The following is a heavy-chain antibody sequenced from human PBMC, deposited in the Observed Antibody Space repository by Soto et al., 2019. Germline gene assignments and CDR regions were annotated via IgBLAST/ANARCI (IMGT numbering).Heavy chain of an antibody. J-gene: IGHJ4*02. CDR2: IWYDGSNK. D-gene: IGHD3-22*01. V-gene: IGHV3-33*01. Sequence: GGSLRLSCAASGFTFSSYGMHWVRQAPGKGLEWVAVIWYDGSNKYYADSVKGRFTISRDNSKNTLYLQMNSLRAEDTAVYYCARDYYGGIDYYDSSSTPFGNYWGQGTLVTVSS. CDR3: ARDYYGGIDYYDSSSTPFGNY. CDR1: GFTFSSYG.